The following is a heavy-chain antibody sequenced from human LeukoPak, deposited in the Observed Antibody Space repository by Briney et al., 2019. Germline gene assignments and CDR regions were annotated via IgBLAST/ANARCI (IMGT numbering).Heavy chain of an antibody. CDR2: IKEDGSEK. D-gene: IGHD2-2*02. Sequence: PGGSLRLSCAASGFTFSSYWMSWGRQAPGKGLEWVADIKEDGSEKYYVDSVKGRFTISRDNAKNSLYLQMNSLRAEDAAVYFCARYTYDAFDIWGQGTKVTVSS. CDR1: GFTFSSYW. CDR3: ARYTYDAFDI. V-gene: IGHV3-7*04. J-gene: IGHJ3*02.